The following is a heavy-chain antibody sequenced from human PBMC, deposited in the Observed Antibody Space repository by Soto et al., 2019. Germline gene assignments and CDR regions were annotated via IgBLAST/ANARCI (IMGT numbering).Heavy chain of an antibody. V-gene: IGHV3-30-3*01. CDR3: ARGLRQLAPYYYYYGMDV. D-gene: IGHD6-6*01. J-gene: IGHJ6*02. CDR1: GFTFSSYA. Sequence: PGGSLRLSCAASGFTFSSYAMHWVRQAPGKGLEWVAVISYDGSNKYYADSVKGRFTISRDNSKNTLYLQMNSLRAEDTAVYYCARGLRQLAPYYYYYGMDVWGQGTTVTVSS. CDR2: ISYDGSNK.